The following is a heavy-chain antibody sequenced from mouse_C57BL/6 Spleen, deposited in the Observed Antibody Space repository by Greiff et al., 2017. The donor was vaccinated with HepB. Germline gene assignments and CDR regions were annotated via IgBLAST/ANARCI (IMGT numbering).Heavy chain of an antibody. CDR1: GYSITSGYY. J-gene: IGHJ1*03. CDR2: ISYDGSN. Sequence: VQLKESGPGLVKPSQSLSLTCSVTGYSITSGYYWNWIRQFPGNKLEWMGYISYDGSNNYNPSLKNRISITRDTSKNQFFLKLNSVTTEDTATYYCARRGSWYFDVWGTGTTVTVSS. V-gene: IGHV3-6*01. D-gene: IGHD1-1*01. CDR3: ARRGSWYFDV.